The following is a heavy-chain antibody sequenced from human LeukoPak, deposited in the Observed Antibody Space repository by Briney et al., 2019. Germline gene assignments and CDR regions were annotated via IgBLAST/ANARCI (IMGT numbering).Heavy chain of an antibody. CDR2: IYYSGST. V-gene: IGHV4-39*01. J-gene: IGHJ4*02. CDR1: GGSISSSSYY. CDR3: ARLSGSGPFDYFDY. Sequence: RSSETLSLTCTVSGGSISSSSYYWGWIRQPPGKGLEWIGSIYYSGSTYYNPSLKSRVTISVDTSKNQFSLKLSSVTAADTAVYYCARLSGSGPFDYFDYWGQGTLVTVSS. D-gene: IGHD2-15*01.